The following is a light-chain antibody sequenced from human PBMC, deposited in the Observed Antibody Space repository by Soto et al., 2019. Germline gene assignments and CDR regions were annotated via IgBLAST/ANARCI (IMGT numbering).Light chain of an antibody. J-gene: IGKJ1*01. Sequence: DIQMTQSPSSVSASVGDGVTITWRASQGISSWLAWYQQKPGKAPKLLIYKASTLKSGVPSRFSGSGSGTEFTLTISSLQPDDFATYYCQHYNSYSEAFGQGTKVDI. CDR3: QHYNSYSEA. V-gene: IGKV1-5*03. CDR1: QGISSW. CDR2: KAS.